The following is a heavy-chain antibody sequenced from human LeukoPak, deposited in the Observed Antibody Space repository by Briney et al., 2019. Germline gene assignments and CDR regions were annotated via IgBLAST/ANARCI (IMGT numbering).Heavy chain of an antibody. CDR3: ARQSSPESSGSYYTFDY. CDR2: IYPGDFDT. V-gene: IGHV5-51*01. Sequence: GESLKISCKGSGYSFTSYWIGWVRQLPGKGLEWMGIIYPGDFDTRYSPSFQGQVTISADKSISTAYLQWSSLKASDTAMYYCARQSSPESSGSYYTFDYWGQGTLVTVSS. CDR1: GYSFTSYW. D-gene: IGHD3-10*01. J-gene: IGHJ4*02.